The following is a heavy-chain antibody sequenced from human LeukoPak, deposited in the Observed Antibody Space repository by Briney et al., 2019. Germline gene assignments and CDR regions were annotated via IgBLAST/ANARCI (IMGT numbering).Heavy chain of an antibody. CDR3: ARSSESITMVRGGRVFDY. V-gene: IGHV1-2*02. CDR1: GYTFTGYY. CDR2: INPNSGGT. D-gene: IGHD3-10*01. Sequence: GASVKVSCKASGYTFTGYYMHWVRQAPGQGLEWMGWINPNSGGTNYAQKFQGRVTMTRDTSISTAYMELSRLRSDDTAVYYCARSSESITMVRGGRVFDYWGQGTLVTVSS. J-gene: IGHJ4*02.